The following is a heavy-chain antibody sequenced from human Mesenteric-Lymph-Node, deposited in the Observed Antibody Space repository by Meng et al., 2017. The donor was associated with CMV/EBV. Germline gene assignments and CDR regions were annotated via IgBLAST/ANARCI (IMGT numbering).Heavy chain of an antibody. CDR3: TRYCSGGNCYSADFDY. V-gene: IGHV3-21*06. CDR2: IISRGGFI. CDR1: GFTFSAYT. J-gene: IGHJ4*02. Sequence: GGSLRLSCAASGFTFSAYTMAWVRQTPGKGPEWVSSIISRGGFIHYADSAKGRFAISRDNAKSSVYLQMDNMRAEDTAVYYCTRYCSGGNCYSADFDYWGQGTLVTVSS. D-gene: IGHD2-15*01.